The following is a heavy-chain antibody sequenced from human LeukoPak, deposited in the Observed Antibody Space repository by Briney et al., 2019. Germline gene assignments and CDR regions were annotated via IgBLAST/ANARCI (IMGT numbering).Heavy chain of an antibody. Sequence: PGRSLRLSCAASGFTFSSYGMHWVRQAPGKGLEWVAVISCDGSNKYYADSVKGRFTISRDNSKNTLYLQMNSLRAEDTAVYYCAKDWADIVVVVAATPTILDYWGQGTLVTVSS. V-gene: IGHV3-30*18. CDR2: ISCDGSNK. CDR1: GFTFSSYG. J-gene: IGHJ4*02. D-gene: IGHD2-15*01. CDR3: AKDWADIVVVVAATPTILDY.